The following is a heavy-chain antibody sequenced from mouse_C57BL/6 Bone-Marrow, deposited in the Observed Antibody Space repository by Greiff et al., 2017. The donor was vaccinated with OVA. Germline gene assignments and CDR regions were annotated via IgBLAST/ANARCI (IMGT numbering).Heavy chain of an antibody. CDR1: GYAFTNYL. CDR2: INPGSGGT. CDR3: ARWDYYYDAMDY. D-gene: IGHD1-1*01. J-gene: IGHJ4*01. Sequence: QVQLKESGAELVRPGTSVKVSCKASGYAFTNYLIEWVKQRPGQGLEWIGVINPGSGGTNYNEKFKGKATLTADKSSSTAYMQLSILTSEDSAVYFCARWDYYYDAMDYWGQGTSVTVSS. V-gene: IGHV1-54*01.